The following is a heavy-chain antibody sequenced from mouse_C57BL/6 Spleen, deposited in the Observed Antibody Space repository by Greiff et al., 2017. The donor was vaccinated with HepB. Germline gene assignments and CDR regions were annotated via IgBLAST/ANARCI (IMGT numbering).Heavy chain of an antibody. CDR2: IYPGSGST. CDR1: GYTFTSYW. CDR3: ARRITTVVGDY. Sequence: QVQLQQPGAELVKPGASVKMSCKASGYTFTSYWITWVKQRPGQGLEWIGDIYPGSGSTNYNEKFKSKATLTVDTSSSTAYMQLSSLTSEDSADYYCARRITTVVGDYWGQGTTLTVSS. J-gene: IGHJ2*01. D-gene: IGHD1-1*01. V-gene: IGHV1-55*01.